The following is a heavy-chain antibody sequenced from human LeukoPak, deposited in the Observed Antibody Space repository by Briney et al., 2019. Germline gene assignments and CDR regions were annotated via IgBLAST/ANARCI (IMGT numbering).Heavy chain of an antibody. D-gene: IGHD1-26*01. CDR3: AKEEYSGSLLILDY. J-gene: IGHJ4*02. Sequence: GGSLRLSCAASGFTFSSYAMSWVRQAPGKGLEWVSAISGSDGSTYYADSVKGRFTISRDNSKNTLYLQLNSLRAEDTAVYYCAKEEYSGSLLILDYWGQGTLVTVSS. CDR1: GFTFSSYA. CDR2: ISGSDGST. V-gene: IGHV3-23*01.